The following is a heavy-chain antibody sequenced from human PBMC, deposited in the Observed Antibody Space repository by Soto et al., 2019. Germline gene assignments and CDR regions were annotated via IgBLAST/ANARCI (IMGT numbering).Heavy chain of an antibody. J-gene: IGHJ4*02. CDR1: GGSISSGGYC. V-gene: IGHV4-31*02. CDR2: IYYSGST. D-gene: IGHD3-22*01. Sequence: SETLSLTCAVSGGSISSGGYCWSWIRQPPGKGLEWIGYIYYSGSTYYNPSLKSRVTISIDTSKNQFSLKLSSVTAADTAVYYCARESYYYDNSPFDYWGQGTLVTVSS. CDR3: ARESYYYDNSPFDY.